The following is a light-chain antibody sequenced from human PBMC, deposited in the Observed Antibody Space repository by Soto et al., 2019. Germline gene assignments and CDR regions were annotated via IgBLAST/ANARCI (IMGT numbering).Light chain of an antibody. CDR2: EGS. CDR3: CSYAGSNVV. V-gene: IGLV2-23*01. Sequence: QSALTQPASVSGSPGQSITISCTGTSSDVGSYNLVSWYQQHPGKAPKLMIYEGSKRPSGVSNRFSGSKSGNTASLTISGLQAEDEADYYCCSYAGSNVVFGGGTKVPS. CDR1: SSDVGSYNL. J-gene: IGLJ2*01.